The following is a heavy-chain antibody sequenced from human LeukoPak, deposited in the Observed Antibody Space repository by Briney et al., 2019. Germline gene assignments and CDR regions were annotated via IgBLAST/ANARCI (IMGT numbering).Heavy chain of an antibody. Sequence: ASVKVSCKASGYTFTGYYMHWVRQAPGQGLEWMGRINPNSGGTNYAQKFQGRVTMTRDTSISTAYVELSRLRSDDTAVYYCARDADCGGDCYSWTSQYFQHWGQGTLVTVSS. CDR1: GYTFTGYY. V-gene: IGHV1-2*06. CDR2: INPNSGGT. CDR3: ARDADCGGDCYSWTSQYFQH. D-gene: IGHD2-21*02. J-gene: IGHJ1*01.